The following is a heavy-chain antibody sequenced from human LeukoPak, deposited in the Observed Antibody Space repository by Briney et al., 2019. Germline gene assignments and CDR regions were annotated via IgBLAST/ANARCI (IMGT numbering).Heavy chain of an antibody. V-gene: IGHV1-2*02. D-gene: IGHD3-10*01. CDR1: GYTFTGYY. Sequence: ASVKVSCKASGYTFTGYYMHWVRQAPGQGLEWMGWINPNSGGTNYAQKFQGRVTMTRDTSISTAYMELSRLRSDDTAVYYCARDGDYGSGSSYYYYYMDVWGKGTTVTISS. CDR3: ARDGDYGSGSSYYYYYMDV. CDR2: INPNSGGT. J-gene: IGHJ6*03.